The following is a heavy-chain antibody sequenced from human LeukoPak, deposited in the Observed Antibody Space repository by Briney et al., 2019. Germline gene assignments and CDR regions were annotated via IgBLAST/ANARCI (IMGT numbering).Heavy chain of an antibody. CDR2: IKQDGSKK. J-gene: IGHJ4*02. V-gene: IGHV3-7*01. CDR3: ARDWPTMVRGVIKR. CDR1: GFPFSSYW. Sequence: QSGGSLRLSCVASGFPFSSYWMTWVRQAPGKGLEWVANIKQDGSKKSYVDSVKGRFTISRDNAKNSLYLQMNSLRAEDTAVYYCARDWPTMVRGVIKRWGQGTLVTVSS. D-gene: IGHD3-10*01.